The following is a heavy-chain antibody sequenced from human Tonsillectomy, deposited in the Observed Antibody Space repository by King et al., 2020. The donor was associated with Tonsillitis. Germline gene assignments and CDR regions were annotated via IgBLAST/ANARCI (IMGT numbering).Heavy chain of an antibody. Sequence: VQLVESGAELKKPGSSVKVSCKTSGGTFSNYAFSWVRQAPGQGLEWVGGIIPISRTEIQAQKFQGRVTMTADESTNTVHMELSSLRPEDTAVYFCARDSVDYRGYNYYGMDVWGQGTTVTVS. V-gene: IGHV1-69*01. CDR3: ARDSVDYRGYNYYGMDV. CDR1: GGTFSNYA. D-gene: IGHD3/OR15-3a*01. J-gene: IGHJ6*02. CDR2: IIPISRTE.